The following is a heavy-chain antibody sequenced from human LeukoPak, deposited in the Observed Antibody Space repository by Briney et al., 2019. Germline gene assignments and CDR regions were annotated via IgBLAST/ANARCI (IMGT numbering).Heavy chain of an antibody. CDR2: ISGSGGST. D-gene: IGHD5-18*01. V-gene: IGHV3-23*01. CDR1: GFTFSSYA. CDR3: AKVLRLRGHFDY. J-gene: IGHJ4*02. Sequence: GSLRLSCAASGFTFSSYAMSWVRQAPGKGLEWVSAISGSGGSTYYADSVKGRFTISRDNSKNTPYLQMNSLRAEDTAVYYCAKVLRLRGHFDYWGQGTLVTVSS.